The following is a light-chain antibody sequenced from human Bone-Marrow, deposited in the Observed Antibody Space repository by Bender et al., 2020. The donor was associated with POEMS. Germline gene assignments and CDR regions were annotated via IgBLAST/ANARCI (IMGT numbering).Light chain of an antibody. Sequence: QSVLTQPPSASGTPGQRVTISCSGSSSNIRGNYVHWYQQLPGAAPKLLIYRTEQRPSGVPDRFSGSKFGTSASLAITGLQSDDEAIYFCVAWDASLNGWVFGGGTKLTVL. CDR1: SSNIRGNY. V-gene: IGLV1-47*01. CDR3: VAWDASLNGWV. J-gene: IGLJ3*02. CDR2: RTE.